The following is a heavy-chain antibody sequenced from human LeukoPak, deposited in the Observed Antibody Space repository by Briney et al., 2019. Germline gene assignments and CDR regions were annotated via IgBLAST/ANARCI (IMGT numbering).Heavy chain of an antibody. V-gene: IGHV3-11*04. D-gene: IGHD1-26*01. CDR1: GFTFSDYY. Sequence: GGSLRLSCAASGFTFSDYYMSWIRQTPGKGLEWLSYTDKSGSITYYGDSVKGRFTISRDNAKNSLYLQMSSLRAEDTAVYYCARDMGGTYYSFWGQGTLVTVSS. J-gene: IGHJ4*02. CDR2: TDKSGSIT. CDR3: ARDMGGTYYSF.